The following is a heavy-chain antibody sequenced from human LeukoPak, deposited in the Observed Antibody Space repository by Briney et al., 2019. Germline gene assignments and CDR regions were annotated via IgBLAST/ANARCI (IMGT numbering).Heavy chain of an antibody. V-gene: IGHV3-73*01. J-gene: IGHJ4*02. CDR3: ARQTNSCHDY. Sequence: PGGSLKLSCTASGFTLSGSHMHWVRQAPGKGLEWVGHIRRNYETAYGASVKGRFTISRDDSKNMAYLHMNSPRSEDTAFYFCARQTNSCHDYWGQGTLVTVSS. D-gene: IGHD2-2*01. CDR2: IRRNYET. CDR1: GFTLSGSH.